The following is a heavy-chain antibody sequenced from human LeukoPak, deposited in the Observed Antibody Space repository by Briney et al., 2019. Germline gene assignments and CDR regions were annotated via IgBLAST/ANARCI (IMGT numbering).Heavy chain of an antibody. Sequence: GGSLRLSCAASGFTFSSYAMSWVRQAPGKGLEWVSVISGSGGSTYYADSVKGRFTISRDNSKNTLYLQMNSLRAEDPAVYYCAKRQCNGGSCFYIDYWGQGTLVTVSS. CDR2: ISGSGGST. CDR3: AKRQCNGGSCFYIDY. V-gene: IGHV3-23*01. J-gene: IGHJ4*02. CDR1: GFTFSSYA. D-gene: IGHD2-15*01.